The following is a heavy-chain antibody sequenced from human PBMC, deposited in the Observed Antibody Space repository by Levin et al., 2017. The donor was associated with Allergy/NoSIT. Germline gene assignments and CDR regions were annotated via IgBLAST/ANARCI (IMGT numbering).Heavy chain of an antibody. V-gene: IGHV1-2*02. CDR1: GYTFTDYY. Sequence: GESLKISCKASGYTFTDYYIHWVRQAPGQGLEWMGWINPNSGGTNYAQKFQGRVTMTRDTSISTAYMELSRLRSDDTAVHYCALLGYCGGGGCYSAGDYWGQGTLVTVSS. CDR2: INPNSGGT. D-gene: IGHD2-15*01. CDR3: ALLGYCGGGGCYSAGDY. J-gene: IGHJ4*02.